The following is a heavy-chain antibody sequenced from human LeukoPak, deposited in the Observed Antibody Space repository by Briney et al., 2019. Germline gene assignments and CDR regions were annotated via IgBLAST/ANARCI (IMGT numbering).Heavy chain of an antibody. CDR3: ARHVVVVAATAQKNHYYFDY. J-gene: IGHJ4*02. CDR2: INHSGST. D-gene: IGHD2-15*01. CDR1: GGSFSGYY. Sequence: SETLSLTCAVYGGSFSGYYWSWIRQPPGKGLEWIGEINHSGSTNYNPSLKSRVTISVDTSKNQFSLTLSSVTAADTAVYYCARHVVVVAATAQKNHYYFDYWGQGTLVTVSS. V-gene: IGHV4-34*01.